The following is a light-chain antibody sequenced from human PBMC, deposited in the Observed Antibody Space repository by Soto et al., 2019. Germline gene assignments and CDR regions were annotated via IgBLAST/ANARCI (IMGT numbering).Light chain of an antibody. CDR1: QSVFSN. CDR3: QQYHNLWT. V-gene: IGKV3-15*01. Sequence: IVMKQSPATLSVTPGDTATLSCRASQSVFSNIGWYQQRPGQAPRLLIYRASTRATGIPARFSGSGSGTEFTLTISSLQSEDFAIYYCQQYHNLWTFGQGTKVDIK. J-gene: IGKJ1*01. CDR2: RAS.